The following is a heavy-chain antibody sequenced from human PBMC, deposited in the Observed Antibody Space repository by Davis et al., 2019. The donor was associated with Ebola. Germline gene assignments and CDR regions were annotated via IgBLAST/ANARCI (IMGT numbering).Heavy chain of an antibody. D-gene: IGHD2-2*02. V-gene: IGHV3-7*01. Sequence: PGGSLRLSFATSGFTFNTYAMSWVRQTPGKGLEWVANINQDGSQKYYVSSVKGRFTISRDNAKNSLYLQMNSLRAEDTAVYYCARQYCSDTTCYTDAFDVWGQGTWVTVSS. CDR1: GFTFNTYA. J-gene: IGHJ3*01. CDR2: INQDGSQK. CDR3: ARQYCSDTTCYTDAFDV.